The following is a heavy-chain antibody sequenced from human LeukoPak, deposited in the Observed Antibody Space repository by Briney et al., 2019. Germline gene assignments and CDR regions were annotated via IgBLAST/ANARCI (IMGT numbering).Heavy chain of an antibody. CDR3: AKVGDYYGSGSYTADAFDI. Sequence: GGSLRLSCEASGFAVSAAYMSWVRQAPGKGLEWVSLINSGGSAYYADSVKGRFTISRDNSKNTLYLQMNSLRAEDTAVYYCAKVGDYYGSGSYTADAFDIWGQGTMVTVSS. CDR1: GFAVSAAY. D-gene: IGHD3-10*01. J-gene: IGHJ3*02. CDR2: INSGGSA. V-gene: IGHV3-53*01.